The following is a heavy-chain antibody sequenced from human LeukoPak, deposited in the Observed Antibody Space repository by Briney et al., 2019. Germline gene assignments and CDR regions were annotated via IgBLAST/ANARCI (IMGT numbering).Heavy chain of an antibody. Sequence: GGSLRLSCAASGFTFSSYGMHWVRQAPGKGLEWVAFIRYDGSNKYYADSVKGRFTISRDNSKNTLYLQMNSLRAEDTAVYYCAKAGFYSSSWYSDYWGQGTLVTASS. J-gene: IGHJ4*02. V-gene: IGHV3-30*02. CDR1: GFTFSSYG. CDR2: IRYDGSNK. D-gene: IGHD6-13*01. CDR3: AKAGFYSSSWYSDY.